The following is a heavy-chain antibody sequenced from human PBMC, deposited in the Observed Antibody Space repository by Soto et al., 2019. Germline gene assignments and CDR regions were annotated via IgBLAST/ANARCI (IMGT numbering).Heavy chain of an antibody. V-gene: IGHV4-38-2*01. CDR3: ARIESIGGFGEFLSWLDP. D-gene: IGHD3-10*01. Sequence: SETLSLTCVVSGYSISTGYFWGWIRQPPGKGLEWIGSIYHSGRTYHNPSLKSRVTISVDTSKNQFSLRLSSVAAADTAVYYCARIESIGGFGEFLSWLDPWGQGTLVTVSS. CDR1: GYSISTGYF. J-gene: IGHJ5*02. CDR2: IYHSGRT.